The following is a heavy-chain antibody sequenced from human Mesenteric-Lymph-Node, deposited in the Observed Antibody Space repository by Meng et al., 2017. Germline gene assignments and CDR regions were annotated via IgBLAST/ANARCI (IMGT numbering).Heavy chain of an antibody. J-gene: IGHJ5*02. CDR1: GGAVRNVNYY. D-gene: IGHD4/OR15-4a*01. CDR3: AGLTFTNYFDP. CDR2: IYYSGNT. Sequence: QVQLQESGPGLVKPSHTLSLPCTVSGGAVRNVNYYWSWIRQPPGKGLEWIGYIYYSGNTFYNPSLKSQVTISVDTSKNQFSLKLTSVTAADTAVYYCAGLTFTNYFDPWGQGTLVTVSS. V-gene: IGHV4-30-4*01.